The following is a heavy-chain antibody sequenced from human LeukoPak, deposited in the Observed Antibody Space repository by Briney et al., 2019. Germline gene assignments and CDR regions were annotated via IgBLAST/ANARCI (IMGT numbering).Heavy chain of an antibody. CDR2: INPNNGGT. CDR1: GYTFIDYY. Sequence: ASVKVSCKASGYTFIDYYIHWVRQAPGQGLEWVGWINPNNGGTKSAQKFQGRVTMTRDTSISTAYRELRWLRSDDTALYYCARDIYGSGSYYVAWGQGTLVTVSS. D-gene: IGHD3-10*01. J-gene: IGHJ5*02. CDR3: ARDIYGSGSYYVA. V-gene: IGHV1-2*02.